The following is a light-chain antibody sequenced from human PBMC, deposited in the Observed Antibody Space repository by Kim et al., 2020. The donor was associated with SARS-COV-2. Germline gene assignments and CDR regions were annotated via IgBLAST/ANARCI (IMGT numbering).Light chain of an antibody. J-gene: IGKJ1*01. CDR2: TAS. CDR3: QQAKNFPWT. V-gene: IGKV1-12*01. Sequence: DIQMAQSPSSVSASVGDRVTITCRASQNVVNSLVWYQQKPGKVPKLLIYTASSLQTGVPSRFSGTGSGTDFTLTISSLQPEDFATYYCQQAKNFPWTFGQGTKVDIK. CDR1: QNVVNS.